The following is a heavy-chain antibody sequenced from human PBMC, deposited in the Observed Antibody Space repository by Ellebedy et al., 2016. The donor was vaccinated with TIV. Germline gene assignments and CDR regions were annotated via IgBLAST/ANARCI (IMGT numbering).Heavy chain of an antibody. CDR3: ARSFNYGTFFDL. Sequence: SETLSLTXSVSGASISSGGHSWNWIRQSPGKGLEWIGYVSHNGNTYYNPSLTSRVNISSDASKSHFSLRLKSVTAADTAVYFCARSFNYGTFFDLWGQGALVTVSS. CDR2: VSHNGNT. D-gene: IGHD5-24*01. J-gene: IGHJ4*02. V-gene: IGHV4-31*03. CDR1: GASISSGGHS.